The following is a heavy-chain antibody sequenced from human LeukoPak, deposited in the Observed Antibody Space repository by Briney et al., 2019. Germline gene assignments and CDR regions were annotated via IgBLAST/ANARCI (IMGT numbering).Heavy chain of an antibody. D-gene: IGHD3-10*01. CDR2: INHSGST. CDR1: GGSFSGYY. J-gene: IGHJ4*02. CDR3: ASRSYYGSGSYYKTDY. V-gene: IGHV4-34*01. Sequence: SETLSLTCAVYGGSFSGYYWSWIRQPPGKRLEWIGEINHSGSTNYNPSLKSRVTISVDTSKNQFSLKLSSVTAADTAVYYCASRSYYGSGSYYKTDYWGQGTLVTVSS.